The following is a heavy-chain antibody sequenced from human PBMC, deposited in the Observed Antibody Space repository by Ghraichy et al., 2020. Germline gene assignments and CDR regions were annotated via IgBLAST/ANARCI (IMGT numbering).Heavy chain of an antibody. CDR3: ARGRPWRDDYSNHGYMDV. Sequence: ASVKVSCKAYGYTFTSYGISWVRQAPGQGLEWMGWISAYNGNTNYAQKLQGRVTMTTDTSTSTAYMELRSLRSDDSAVYYCARGRPWRDDYSNHGYMDVWGKGTTVTVSS. D-gene: IGHD4-11*01. CDR2: ISAYNGNT. V-gene: IGHV1-18*01. CDR1: GYTFTSYG. J-gene: IGHJ6*03.